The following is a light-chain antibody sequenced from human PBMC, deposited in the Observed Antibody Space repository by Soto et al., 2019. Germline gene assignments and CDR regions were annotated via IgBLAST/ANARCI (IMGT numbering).Light chain of an antibody. CDR1: QGIRNE. V-gene: IGKV1-6*01. J-gene: IGKJ1*01. Sequence: AIQMTQSPSSLSASVGDRVTITCRASQGIRNELGWYQQRPGKAPKLLIYAASTLESGVPSRFSASGSGTDFTLTISSLGPEDFATYYCLQDSNYPRTFGQGTKVEIK. CDR2: AAS. CDR3: LQDSNYPRT.